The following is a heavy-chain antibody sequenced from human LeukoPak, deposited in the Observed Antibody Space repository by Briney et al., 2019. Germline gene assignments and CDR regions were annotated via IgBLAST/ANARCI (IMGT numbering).Heavy chain of an antibody. J-gene: IGHJ5*02. CDR3: ARSGSSGYYVYNWFDP. D-gene: IGHD3-22*01. Sequence: GESQKISCKGSGYSFTSYWIGWVRQMPGKGLEWMGIIYPGDSDTRYSPSFQGQVTISADKSISTAYLQWSSLKASDTAMYYCARSGSSGYYVYNWFDPWGQGTLVTVSS. CDR2: IYPGDSDT. CDR1: GYSFTSYW. V-gene: IGHV5-51*01.